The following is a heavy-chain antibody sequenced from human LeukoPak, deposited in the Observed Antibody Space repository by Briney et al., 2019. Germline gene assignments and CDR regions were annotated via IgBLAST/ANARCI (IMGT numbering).Heavy chain of an antibody. D-gene: IGHD3-10*01. V-gene: IGHV1-46*01. CDR3: ARDRAMIRGLIPLDY. CDR1: GYTFTTYY. J-gene: IGHJ4*02. CDR2: INPSGGST. Sequence: ASVKVSCKASGYTFTTYYMHWVRQAPGQGLEWMGIINPSGGSTRYAQKFQGRVTLTCDTSTSTVYMELSSLTSDDTGVYFCARDRAMIRGLIPLDYWGQGTQVTVSS.